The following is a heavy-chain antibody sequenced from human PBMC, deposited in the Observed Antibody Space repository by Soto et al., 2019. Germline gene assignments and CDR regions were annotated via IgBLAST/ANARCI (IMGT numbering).Heavy chain of an antibody. V-gene: IGHV3-74*01. CDR1: GFPFSGHW. J-gene: IGHJ4*02. CDR3: ASLGLTGRYNFDS. D-gene: IGHD7-27*01. Sequence: PGGSLRLSCVASGFPFSGHWMHWVRQGPGEGLAWVSRINGDGTSAAYADSVKGRFTISRDNGKETLSLQMNSLRVEDTGVYYCASLGLTGRYNFDSWGQGTLVTVSS. CDR2: INGDGTSA.